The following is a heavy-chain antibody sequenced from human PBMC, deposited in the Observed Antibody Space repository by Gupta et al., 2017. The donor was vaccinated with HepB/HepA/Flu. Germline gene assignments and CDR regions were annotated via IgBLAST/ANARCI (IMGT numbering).Heavy chain of an antibody. CDR2: VYYTGGT. D-gene: IGHD3-10*01. J-gene: IGHJ5*02. V-gene: IGHV4-59*08. CDR1: GVSISNNY. Sequence: QVQLQESGPGLVKPSETLSLTCTVSGVSISNNYWSWMRKSPGKGLEWIGYVYYTGGTNYNPSLKSRVTVSVDTSKNQFSLKLSSVTAADTAVYYCARHRHKYGSGSYYRVEDWFDPWGQGTLVTVSS. CDR3: ARHRHKYGSGSYYRVEDWFDP.